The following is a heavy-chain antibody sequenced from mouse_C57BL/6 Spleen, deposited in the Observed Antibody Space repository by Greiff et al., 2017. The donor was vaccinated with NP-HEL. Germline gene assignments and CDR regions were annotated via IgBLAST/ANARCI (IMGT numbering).Heavy chain of an antibody. CDR3: AGDYGSSQYFDV. D-gene: IGHD1-1*01. V-gene: IGHV1-82*01. CDR1: GYAFSSSW. Sequence: VQLQQSGPELVKPGASVKISCKASGYAFSSSWMNWVKQRPGKGLEWIGRIYPGDGDTNYNGKFKGKATLTADKSSSTAYMQLSSLTSEDSAVYFCAGDYGSSQYFDVWGTGTTVTVSS. J-gene: IGHJ1*03. CDR2: IYPGDGDT.